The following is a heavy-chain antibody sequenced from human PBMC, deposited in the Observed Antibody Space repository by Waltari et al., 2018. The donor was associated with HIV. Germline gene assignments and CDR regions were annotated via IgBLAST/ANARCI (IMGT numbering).Heavy chain of an antibody. CDR2: ISRSGKTE. V-gene: IGHV3-11*01. CDR3: ARGLYDVWSGFYPDY. Sequence: QAQLVESGGGLVKPGGSLRLSCAASGFTFSDYYMSWIRQAPGKGLEWISYISRSGKTEHYADCVKGRFTISRDNAKNSLYLQMNTLRAEDTAVYYCARGLYDVWSGFYPDYWGQGTLVSVSS. CDR1: GFTFSDYY. D-gene: IGHD3-3*01. J-gene: IGHJ4*02.